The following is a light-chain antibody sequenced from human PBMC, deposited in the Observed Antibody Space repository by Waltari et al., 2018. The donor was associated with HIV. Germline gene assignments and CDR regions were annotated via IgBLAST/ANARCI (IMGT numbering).Light chain of an antibody. V-gene: IGKV1-5*03. CDR2: KAS. Sequence: QMTQSPSTLSASVGDRVTITCRARQSISTWLAWYQQKPGKAPKLLIYKASTLESGVPSRFSGSGSGTEFTLTISSLQPDDFATYYCQQYNRPWTFGQGTKVEIK. J-gene: IGKJ1*01. CDR3: QQYNRPWT. CDR1: QSISTW.